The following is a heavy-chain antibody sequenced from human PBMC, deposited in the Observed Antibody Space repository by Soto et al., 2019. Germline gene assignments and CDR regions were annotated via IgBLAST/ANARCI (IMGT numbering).Heavy chain of an antibody. J-gene: IGHJ6*03. D-gene: IGHD2-2*01. V-gene: IGHV4-31*03. CDR1: GGSISSGGYY. CDR2: IYYSGST. CDR3: ARASPAAPYCYYYYYMDV. Sequence: SETLSLTCTVSGGSISSGGYYWSWIRQHPGKGLEWIGYIYYSGSTYYNPSLKSRVTISVDTSKNQFSLKLSSVTAADTAVYYCARASPAAPYCYYYYYMDVWGKGTTVTVSS.